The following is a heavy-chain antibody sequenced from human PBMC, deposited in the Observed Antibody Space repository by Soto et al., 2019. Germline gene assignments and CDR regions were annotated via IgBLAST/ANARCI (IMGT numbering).Heavy chain of an antibody. Sequence: GESLKISCKGSGYSFTSYWISWVRQMPEKGLEWMGRIDPSDSYTNYSPSFQGHVTISADKSISTAYLQWSSLKASDTAMYYCARIAAAYYYYYGMDVWGQGTTVTVSS. CDR3: ARIAAAYYYYYGMDV. CDR2: IDPSDSYT. J-gene: IGHJ6*02. D-gene: IGHD6-13*01. V-gene: IGHV5-10-1*01. CDR1: GYSFTSYW.